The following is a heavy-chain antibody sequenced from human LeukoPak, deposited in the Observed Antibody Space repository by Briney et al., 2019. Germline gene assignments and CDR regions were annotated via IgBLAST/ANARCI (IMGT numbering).Heavy chain of an antibody. D-gene: IGHD3-16*01. CDR3: TRGAGWLIDY. V-gene: IGHV4-59*01. CDR1: DDSISDYY. J-gene: IGHJ4*02. Sequence: SETLPLTCTVSDDSISDYYRGWIRQPPGKGLEWIGYFYNSGRSTYNPSLKSRVTISADTSKNHFSLKLNSVTTADTAVYYCTRGAGWLIDYWGQGILVTVSS. CDR2: FYNSGRS.